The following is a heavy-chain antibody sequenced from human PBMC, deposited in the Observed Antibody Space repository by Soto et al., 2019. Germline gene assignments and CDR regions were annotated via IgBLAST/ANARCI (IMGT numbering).Heavy chain of an antibody. Sequence: PGGSLRLSCAASGFTVSNTYMTWVRQPPGKGLECVSVIYTAGGTNYADSVKGRFIISRDNSKNTLHLQMNSLRAEDTAVYYCARALPVAKGGFDPWGQGTLVTVSS. CDR1: GFTVSNTY. CDR3: ARALPVAKGGFDP. J-gene: IGHJ5*02. CDR2: IYTAGGT. D-gene: IGHD2-2*01. V-gene: IGHV3-53*01.